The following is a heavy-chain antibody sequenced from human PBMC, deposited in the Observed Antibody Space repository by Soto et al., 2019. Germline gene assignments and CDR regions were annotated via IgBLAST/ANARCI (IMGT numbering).Heavy chain of an antibody. J-gene: IGHJ5*02. Sequence: PSETLSLTCTVSGGSISSGGYYWSWIRQHPGKGLEWIGYIYYSGSTYYNPSLKSRVTISVDTSKNQFSLKLSSVTAADTAVYYCARESVAGSYLSTWFDPWGQGTLVTVSS. D-gene: IGHD3-10*01. V-gene: IGHV4-31*03. CDR2: IYYSGST. CDR3: ARESVAGSYLSTWFDP. CDR1: GGSISSGGYY.